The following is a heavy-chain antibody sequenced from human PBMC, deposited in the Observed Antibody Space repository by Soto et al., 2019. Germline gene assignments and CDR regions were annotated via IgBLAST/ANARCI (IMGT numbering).Heavy chain of an antibody. J-gene: IGHJ3*02. Sequence: SETLSLTCTVSGGSISSYYWSWIRQPPGKGLEWIGYIYYSGSTNYNPSLKSRVTISVDTSKNQFSLKLSSVTAADTAVYYCARDLEYCSSTSCYAFDIWGQGTMVTVSS. CDR2: IYYSGST. CDR3: ARDLEYCSSTSCYAFDI. D-gene: IGHD2-2*01. V-gene: IGHV4-59*01. CDR1: GGSISSYY.